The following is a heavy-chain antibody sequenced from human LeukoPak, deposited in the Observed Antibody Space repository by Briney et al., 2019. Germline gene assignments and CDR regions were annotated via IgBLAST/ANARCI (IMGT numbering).Heavy chain of an antibody. CDR2: ISSSSSYI. D-gene: IGHD3-9*01. Sequence: PGGSLRLSCAASGFTFSDYYMSWIRQAPGKGLEWVSYISSSSSYIYYADSVKGRFTISRDNAKNSLYLQMNSLRAEDTAVYYCARAHTDYNILTGYYEFDYWGQGTLVTVSS. V-gene: IGHV3-11*06. CDR1: GFTFSDYY. J-gene: IGHJ4*02. CDR3: ARAHTDYNILTGYYEFDY.